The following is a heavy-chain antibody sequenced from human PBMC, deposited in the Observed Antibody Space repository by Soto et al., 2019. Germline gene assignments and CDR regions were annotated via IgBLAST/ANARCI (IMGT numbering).Heavy chain of an antibody. V-gene: IGHV3-30*18. D-gene: IGHD2-15*01. CDR3: AKDLWVLVAADAFDI. CDR2: ISYDGSNK. CDR1: GFTFSSYG. Sequence: QVQLVESGGGVVQPGRSLRLSCAASGFTFSSYGMHWVRQAPGKGLEWVAVISYDGSNKYYADSVKGRFTISRDNSKNTLYLQMNSLRAEDTAVYYCAKDLWVLVAADAFDIWGQGTMVTVSS. J-gene: IGHJ3*02.